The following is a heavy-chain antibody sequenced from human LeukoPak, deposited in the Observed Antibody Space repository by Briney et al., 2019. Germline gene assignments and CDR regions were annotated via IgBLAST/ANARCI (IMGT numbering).Heavy chain of an antibody. CDR3: AREFMRVTAFDI. V-gene: IGHV1-2*02. Sequence: GASVKVSCKASGYTFSDNYIHWVRQAPGQGLEWMRWINPHSGGTNYGENFQGRVTLTRDTSISTAYIDLSSLISDDTAVYYCAREFMRVTAFDIWGQGTMVTVSS. CDR2: INPHSGGT. J-gene: IGHJ3*02. D-gene: IGHD2-21*02. CDR1: GYTFSDNY.